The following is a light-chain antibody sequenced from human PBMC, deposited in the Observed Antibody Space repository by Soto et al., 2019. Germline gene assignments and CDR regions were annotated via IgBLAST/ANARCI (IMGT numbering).Light chain of an antibody. J-gene: IGKJ3*01. V-gene: IGKV3-20*01. CDR2: GAS. Sequence: EIVLTQSPGTLSLSPGERATLSCRASQSVSSSYLAWYQQKPGQAPRLLIYGASSRATGIPDRFSGSGSGTDFTLTIRRLEPEDFAVYYWQQYGSSPPITFGPGTKVDIK. CDR3: QQYGSSPPIT. CDR1: QSVSSSY.